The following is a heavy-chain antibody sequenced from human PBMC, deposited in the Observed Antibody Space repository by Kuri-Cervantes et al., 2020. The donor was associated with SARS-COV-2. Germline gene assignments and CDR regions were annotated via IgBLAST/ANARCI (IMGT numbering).Heavy chain of an antibody. CDR2: IKQDGSEK. V-gene: IGHV3-7*01. D-gene: IGHD3-10*01. CDR3: AREGGSGSYYDHYYYYYYMDV. J-gene: IGHJ6*03. CDR1: GFTFSSYW. Sequence: GESLKISCAASGFTFSSYWMSWVRRAPGKGLEWVANIKQDGSEKYYVDSVKGRFTISRDNAKNSLYLQMNSLRAEDTAVYYCAREGGSGSYYDHYYYYYYMDVWGKGTTVTVSS.